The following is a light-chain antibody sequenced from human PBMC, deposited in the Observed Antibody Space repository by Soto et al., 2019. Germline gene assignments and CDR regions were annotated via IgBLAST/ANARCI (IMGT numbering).Light chain of an antibody. CDR2: GTS. CDR3: HQDFNLPWT. Sequence: VLTQSPVTLTFPPGERSTLSCSASQTVSRMYLSWFQQKPGQAPRLLIYGTSTRATGIPVRFSGSGSGTDFTLTISSLQPEDFAVYFCHQDFNLPWTFGQGTKVDI. V-gene: IGKV3D-7*01. CDR1: QTVSRMY. J-gene: IGKJ1*01.